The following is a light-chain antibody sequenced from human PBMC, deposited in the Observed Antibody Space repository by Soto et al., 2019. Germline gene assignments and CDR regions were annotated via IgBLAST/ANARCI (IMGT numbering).Light chain of an antibody. Sequence: PGERATLSCRASQSVSSSYLAWYQQKPGQAPRLLIYGASSRATGIPSRFSGSGSGADFTLTISSLQPEDFATYYCQQSYSTPSITFGQGTRLEIK. CDR2: GAS. CDR1: QSVSSSY. V-gene: IGKV3-20*02. J-gene: IGKJ5*01. CDR3: QQSYSTPSIT.